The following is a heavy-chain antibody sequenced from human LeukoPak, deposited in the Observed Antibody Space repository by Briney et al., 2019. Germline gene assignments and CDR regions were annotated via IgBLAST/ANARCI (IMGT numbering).Heavy chain of an antibody. CDR1: GFTVSSNY. V-gene: IGHV3-53*01. J-gene: IGHJ6*02. CDR3: ARDLGGRMGLSAV. CDR2: IYSGGST. D-gene: IGHD5-24*01. Sequence: GGSLRLSCAASGFTVSSNYMSWVRQAPGKGLEWVSVIYSGGSTNYADSVKGRFTISRDSSKNTLYLQMNSLRAEDTAVYYCARDLGGRMGLSAVWGQGTTVTVSS.